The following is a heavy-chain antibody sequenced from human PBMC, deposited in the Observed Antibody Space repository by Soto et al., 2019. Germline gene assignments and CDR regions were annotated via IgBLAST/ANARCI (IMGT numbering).Heavy chain of an antibody. CDR3: ARGTYYYDSSGYPTSAFDI. J-gene: IGHJ3*02. V-gene: IGHV4-4*02. CDR2: IYHSGST. Sequence: SETLSLTCAVSGGSISSSNWWSFVRQPPGKGLEWIGEIYHSGSTNYNPSLKSRVTISVDKSKNQLSLKLSSVTAADTAVYYCARGTYYYDSSGYPTSAFDIWGQGTMVTVSS. CDR1: GGSISSSNW. D-gene: IGHD3-22*01.